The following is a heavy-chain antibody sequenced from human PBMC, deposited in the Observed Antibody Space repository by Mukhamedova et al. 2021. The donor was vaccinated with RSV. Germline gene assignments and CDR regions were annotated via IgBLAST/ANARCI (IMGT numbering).Heavy chain of an antibody. V-gene: IGHV3-9*01. J-gene: IGHJ4*02. CDR3: AKAFDSSGYYIEYYFDL. D-gene: IGHD3-22*01. CDR2: INWNGGSM. Sequence: GKGLEWVSGINWNGGSMGYADSVTGRFTISRDNAKNSLYLQMNSLRPEDTALYYCAKAFDSSGYYIEYYFDLWGQGTLVTVSS.